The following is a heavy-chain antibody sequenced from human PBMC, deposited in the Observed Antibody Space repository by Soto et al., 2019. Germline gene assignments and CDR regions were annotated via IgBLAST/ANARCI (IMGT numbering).Heavy chain of an antibody. V-gene: IGHV3-30*18. D-gene: IGHD5-18*01. Sequence: SLRLSCAASGFTFSSYGMHWVRQAPGKGLEWVAVISYDGSNKYYADSVKGRFTISRDNSKNTLYLQMNSLRAEDTAVYYCAKGGYSYGYVLDYYYGMDVWGQGTTVTVSS. CDR3: AKGGYSYGYVLDYYYGMDV. J-gene: IGHJ6*02. CDR1: GFTFSSYG. CDR2: ISYDGSNK.